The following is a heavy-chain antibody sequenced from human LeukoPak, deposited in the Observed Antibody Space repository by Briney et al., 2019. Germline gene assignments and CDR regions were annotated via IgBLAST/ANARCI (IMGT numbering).Heavy chain of an antibody. Sequence: GGSLRLSCAASGFTVSSNYMSWVRQAPGKGLEWVSVIYSGGSTYYAGSVKGRFTISRDNSKNTLYLQMNSLRAEDTAVYYCARDYGGNPTSVWFDPWGQGTLVTVSS. CDR2: IYSGGST. V-gene: IGHV3-53*01. CDR1: GFTVSSNY. D-gene: IGHD4-23*01. J-gene: IGHJ5*02. CDR3: ARDYGGNPTSVWFDP.